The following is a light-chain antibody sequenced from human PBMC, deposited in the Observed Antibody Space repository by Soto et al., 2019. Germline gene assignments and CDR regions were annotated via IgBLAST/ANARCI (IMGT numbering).Light chain of an antibody. Sequence: EIVLTQSPGIMYLSPGERATLSCRASQTVGRSFLAWYQQKPGQSPRLLIFGTSIRATGIPDRFSGGGSGTHFTLTISSLEPDDFAVYYCQHRADWPRGSFGQGTKLEIK. V-gene: IGKV3D-20*02. CDR2: GTS. J-gene: IGKJ2*01. CDR3: QHRADWPRGS. CDR1: QTVGRSF.